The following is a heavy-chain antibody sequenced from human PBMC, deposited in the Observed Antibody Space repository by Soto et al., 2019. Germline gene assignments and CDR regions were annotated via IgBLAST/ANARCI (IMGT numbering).Heavy chain of an antibody. V-gene: IGHV3-53*04. D-gene: IGHD6-19*01. Sequence: EVQLVESGGGLVQPGGSLRLSCAASGFTVSSNYMSWVRQDPGKGLEWVAVIYSGGSTYYADSVKGRFTSSRHNSKNTLYLQMNSLSAEDTAVCYCATTQWLAPWDFDYWGQGTLVTASS. CDR1: GFTVSSNY. CDR3: ATTQWLAPWDFDY. J-gene: IGHJ4*02. CDR2: IYSGGST.